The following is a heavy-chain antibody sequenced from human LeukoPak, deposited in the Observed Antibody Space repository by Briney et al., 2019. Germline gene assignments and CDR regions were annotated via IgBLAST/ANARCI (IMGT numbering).Heavy chain of an antibody. D-gene: IGHD1-1*01. V-gene: IGHV5-51*01. Sequence: NHGESLKISCKGSGDSFTTYWIGWVRQMPGKGLEWMGIIYLGDSDTRYSPSSQGQVTISADKSINTAYLQWSSLKASDTAMYYCVRHRNWNYDYWGQGTLVTVSS. CDR1: GDSFTTYW. CDR2: IYLGDSDT. J-gene: IGHJ4*02. CDR3: VRHRNWNYDY.